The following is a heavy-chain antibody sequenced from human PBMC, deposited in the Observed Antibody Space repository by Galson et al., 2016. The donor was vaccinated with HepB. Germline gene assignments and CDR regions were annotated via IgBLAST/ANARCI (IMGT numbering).Heavy chain of an antibody. CDR2: ISTDNGHT. J-gene: IGHJ4*02. V-gene: IGHV1-18*01. D-gene: IGHD6-13*01. Sequence: SVKVSCKVSGYTFSSYGISWVRQAPGQGLEWMGWISTDNGHTNYAQKFQGRVTMTRDTFTTTAYMALTSLKSDDTAVYYCARDGFPDSSPDYWGLGTLVTVSS. CDR1: GYTFSSYG. CDR3: ARDGFPDSSPDY.